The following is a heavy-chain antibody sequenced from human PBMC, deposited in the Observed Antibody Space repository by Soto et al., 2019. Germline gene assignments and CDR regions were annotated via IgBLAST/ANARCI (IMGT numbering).Heavy chain of an antibody. CDR2: IYYSGST. Sequence: TVSGGSISSGDYYWSWIRQPPGKGLEWIGYIYYSGSTYYNPSLKSRVTISVDTSKNQFSLKLSSVTAADTAVYYCASRWYDFWSGSGWFDPWGQGTLVTVSS. CDR1: GGSISSGDYY. CDR3: ASRWYDFWSGSGWFDP. V-gene: IGHV4-30-4*01. D-gene: IGHD3-3*01. J-gene: IGHJ5*02.